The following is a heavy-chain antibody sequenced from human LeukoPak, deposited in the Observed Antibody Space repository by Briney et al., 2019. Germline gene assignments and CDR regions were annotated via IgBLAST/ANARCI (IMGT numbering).Heavy chain of an antibody. Sequence: PGGSLRLSCAASGFTFSSYATHWVRQAPGKGLEWVAVISYDGSNKYYADSVKGRFTISRDNSKNTLYLQMNSLRAEDTAVYYCAREGRYFDWLLLDYWGQGTLVTVSS. CDR3: AREGRYFDWLLLDY. CDR2: ISYDGSNK. V-gene: IGHV3-30-3*01. D-gene: IGHD3-9*01. J-gene: IGHJ4*02. CDR1: GFTFSSYA.